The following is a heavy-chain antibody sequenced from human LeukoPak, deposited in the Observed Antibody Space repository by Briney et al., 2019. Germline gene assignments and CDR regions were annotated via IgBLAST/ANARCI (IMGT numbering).Heavy chain of an antibody. D-gene: IGHD3-3*02. CDR3: ARSSILAWFHP. CDR2: IYYSGST. V-gene: IGHV4-30-4*01. CDR1: GGSISSGDYY. J-gene: IGHJ5*01. Sequence: SQTLSLTCTVSGGSISSGDYYWSWIRQPPGKGLEWIGYIYYSGSTYYNPSLKSRVTISVDTSKNQFSLKLSSVTAADTAVYYCARSSILAWFHPWGQGTLVNGSS.